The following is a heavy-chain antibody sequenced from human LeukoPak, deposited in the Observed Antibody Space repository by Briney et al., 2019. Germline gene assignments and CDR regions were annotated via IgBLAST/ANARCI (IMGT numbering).Heavy chain of an antibody. CDR2: ISYDGSNK. CDR3: ARTRTDFVGYYFDY. V-gene: IGHV3-30*03. Sequence: GGSLRLSCAASGFTFSDYYMSWIRQAPGKGLEWVAVISYDGSNKYYADSVKGRFTISRDNSKNTLYLQMNSLRAEDTAVYYCARTRTDFVGYYFDYWGQGTLVTVSS. CDR1: GFTFSDYY. D-gene: IGHD3/OR15-3a*01. J-gene: IGHJ4*02.